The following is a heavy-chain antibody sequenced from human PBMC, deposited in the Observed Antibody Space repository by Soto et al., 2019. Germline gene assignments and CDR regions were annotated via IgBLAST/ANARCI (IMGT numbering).Heavy chain of an antibody. V-gene: IGHV1-18*04. CDR2: ISAYNGNR. D-gene: IGHD6-13*01. Sequence: GASVKVSCKASGYTFTSYGISWVRQAPGQGLEWMGWISAYNGNRNYAQKFQGRVTMTTDTSTSTAYMELRSLRSDDTAVYYCARAPAPLYSSSWYYFDYWGQGTLVTVSS. J-gene: IGHJ4*02. CDR1: GYTFTSYG. CDR3: ARAPAPLYSSSWYYFDY.